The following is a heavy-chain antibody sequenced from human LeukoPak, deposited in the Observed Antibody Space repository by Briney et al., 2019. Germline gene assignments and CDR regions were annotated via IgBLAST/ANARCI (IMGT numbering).Heavy chain of an antibody. CDR2: IYHSGST. CDR1: GGSISSGGYY. V-gene: IGHV4-30-2*01. CDR3: ARDQGIYSNYDY. Sequence: PSQTLSLTCTVSGGSISSGGYYWSWIRQPPGKGLEWIGYIYHSGSTYYNPSLKSRVTISVDRSKNQFSLKLSSVTAADTAVYYCARDQGIYSNYDYWGQGTLVTVSS. J-gene: IGHJ4*02. D-gene: IGHD4-11*01.